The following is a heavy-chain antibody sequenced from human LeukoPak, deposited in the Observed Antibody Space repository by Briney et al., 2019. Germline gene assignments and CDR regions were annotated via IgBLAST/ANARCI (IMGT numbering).Heavy chain of an antibody. D-gene: IGHD3-10*01. Sequence: SETLSLTCAVSGGSISSSNWWSWVRQPPGKGLEWIGEIYHSGSTNYNPSLKSRVTISVDKSKNQFSLKLSSVTAADTAVHYCARDGSLASYFYGSGSYLDYWGQGTLVTVSS. V-gene: IGHV4-4*02. CDR3: ARDGSLASYFYGSGSYLDY. J-gene: IGHJ4*02. CDR2: IYHSGST. CDR1: GGSISSSNW.